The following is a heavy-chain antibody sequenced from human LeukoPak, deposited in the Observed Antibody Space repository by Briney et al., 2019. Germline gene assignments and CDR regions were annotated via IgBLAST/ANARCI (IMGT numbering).Heavy chain of an antibody. CDR2: IRYDGSYK. CDR3: ARDRPYYGSGSYRYDY. CDR1: GFTFSSYG. J-gene: IGHJ4*02. D-gene: IGHD3-10*01. Sequence: GGSLRLSCAASGFTFSSYGMHWVRKAPGKGLEWVTFIRYDGSYKNNADSVKGRFTISRDNSKNTLYLQMNSLRPDDTAVYYCARDRPYYGSGSYRYDYWGQGTLVTVSS. V-gene: IGHV3-30*02.